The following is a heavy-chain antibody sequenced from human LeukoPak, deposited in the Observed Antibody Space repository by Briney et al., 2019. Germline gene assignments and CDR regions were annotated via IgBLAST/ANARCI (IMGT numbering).Heavy chain of an antibody. Sequence: SQTLSLTCTVSGGSISSGSYYWSWIRQPAGKGLEWIGRIYTSGSTNYNPSLKSRVTISVDTSKNQFSLKLSSVTAADTAVYYCARLRAISIAVAGRIDYWGQGTLVTVSS. CDR1: GGSISSGSYY. V-gene: IGHV4-61*02. CDR2: IYTSGST. CDR3: ARLRAISIAVAGRIDY. D-gene: IGHD6-19*01. J-gene: IGHJ4*02.